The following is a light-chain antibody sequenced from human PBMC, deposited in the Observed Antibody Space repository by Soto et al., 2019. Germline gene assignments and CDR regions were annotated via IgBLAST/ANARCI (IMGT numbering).Light chain of an antibody. CDR1: QSVTS. CDR2: DAS. Sequence: EIVLTQSPATLSLAPGERATLSCRASQSVTSLAWYQQKPGQAPRLLIYDASTWATGVPARFSGSGSGTDFTLTISSPESDDFAVYYCQQRSNWPITFGQGKRREIK. J-gene: IGKJ5*01. CDR3: QQRSNWPIT. V-gene: IGKV3-11*01.